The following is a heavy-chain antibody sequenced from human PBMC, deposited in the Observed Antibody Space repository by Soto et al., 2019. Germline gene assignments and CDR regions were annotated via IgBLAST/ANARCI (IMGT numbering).Heavy chain of an antibody. CDR2: IKPDGNEK. J-gene: IGHJ4*02. V-gene: IGHV3-7*01. D-gene: IGHD3-10*01. CDR1: GFTFTNYY. Sequence: EVQVVESGGGLVQPGGSLRLSCAASGFTFTNYYMSWVRQAPGKGLEWVANIKPDGNEKYYVDSVKGRFTISRDNAKNSLYRQMSSLRAEDTAVYYCTRELSWSGRDYWGQGTLVTVSS. CDR3: TRELSWSGRDY.